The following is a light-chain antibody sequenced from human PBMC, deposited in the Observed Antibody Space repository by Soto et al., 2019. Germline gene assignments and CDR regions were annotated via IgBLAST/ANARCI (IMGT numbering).Light chain of an antibody. J-gene: IGKJ4*01. CDR2: AAS. V-gene: IGKV1-39*01. CDR3: QQSYSTPPLT. Sequence: DIQMTQSPSSLSASVGDRVTITCRASQSISSYVNWYQQKPGKAPKLLIYAASSLQSGVPSRFSGSGSGTDFTLTISSLQPEDFATYYCQQSYSTPPLTFGGGNKVEIK. CDR1: QSISSY.